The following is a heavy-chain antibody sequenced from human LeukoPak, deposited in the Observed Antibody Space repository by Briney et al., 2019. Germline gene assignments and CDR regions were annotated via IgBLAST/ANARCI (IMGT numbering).Heavy chain of an antibody. CDR3: ARRNDSSGYAIFDY. J-gene: IGHJ4*02. CDR2: IYYSGST. D-gene: IGHD3-22*01. CDR1: GGSISSYY. Sequence: SETLSLTCTVSGGSISSYYWSWIRQPAGKGLEWIGRIYYSGSTNYNPSLKSRVTISVDTSKNQFSLKLSSVTAADTAVYHCARRNDSSGYAIFDYWGQGTLVTVSS. V-gene: IGHV4-59*08.